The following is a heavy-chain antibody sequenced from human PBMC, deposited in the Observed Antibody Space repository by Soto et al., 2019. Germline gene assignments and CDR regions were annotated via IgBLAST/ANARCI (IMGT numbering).Heavy chain of an antibody. CDR1: GYTFTSYY. CDR3: ARALGYCSGGSCYIRSYYYYYMDV. J-gene: IGHJ6*03. Sequence: ASVKVSCKASGYTFTSYYMHWVRQAPGQGLEWMGKINPSGVSTSYAQKFQVRVIMTRDTSTSTVYMELSILRSEDTAVYYCARALGYCSGGSCYIRSYYYYYMDVWGKGTTVTVSS. V-gene: IGHV1-46*03. CDR2: INPSGVST. D-gene: IGHD2-15*01.